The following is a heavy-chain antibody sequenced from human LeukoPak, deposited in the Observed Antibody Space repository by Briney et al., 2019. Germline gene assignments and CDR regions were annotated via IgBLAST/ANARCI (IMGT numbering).Heavy chain of an antibody. D-gene: IGHD3-22*01. V-gene: IGHV2-70*04. J-gene: IGHJ4*02. CDR1: GFSLSTSGMR. CDR3: ARMGVYYDHIY. CDR2: IDWDDDK. Sequence: SGPTLVNPTQTLTLTCTFSGFSLSTSGMRVGWIRQPPGKALEWLARIDWDDDKFYITSLKPRLTISKDTSRNQVVLTMTNVDPVDTATYYCARMGVYYDHIYWGQGTLVTVSS.